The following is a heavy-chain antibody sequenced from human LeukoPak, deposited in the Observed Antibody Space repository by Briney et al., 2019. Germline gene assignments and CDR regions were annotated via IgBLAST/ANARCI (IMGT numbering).Heavy chain of an antibody. J-gene: IGHJ4*02. CDR3: DRDPYGGRAVDY. Sequence: GGSLRLSCAASGFSFRNYWMHWVRQAPGKGLEWVSRICSDGSCTSYADSVKGRFTMSRDNARNTLYLQVNSLRGEDTGVYYCDRDPYGGRAVDYWGRGTLVTVSS. V-gene: IGHV3-74*01. CDR1: GFSFRNYW. D-gene: IGHD4-23*01. CDR2: ICSDGSCT.